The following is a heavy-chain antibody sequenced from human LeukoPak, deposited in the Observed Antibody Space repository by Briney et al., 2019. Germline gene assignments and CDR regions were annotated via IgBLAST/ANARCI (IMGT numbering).Heavy chain of an antibody. CDR3: ARDGSQWLDNVFDI. V-gene: IGHV3-48*03. Sequence: GGSLRLSCAASGFTFSSYEMNWVRQAPGKGLEWVSYISSSGSTIYYADSVKGRFTISRDNAKNSLYLQMKSLRAEDTAVYYCARDGSQWLDNVFDIWGQGTMVTVSS. J-gene: IGHJ3*02. CDR2: ISSSGSTI. CDR1: GFTFSSYE. D-gene: IGHD6-19*01.